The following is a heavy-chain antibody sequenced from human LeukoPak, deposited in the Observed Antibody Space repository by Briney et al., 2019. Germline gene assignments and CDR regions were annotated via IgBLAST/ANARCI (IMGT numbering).Heavy chain of an antibody. J-gene: IGHJ6*02. CDR1: GFTVNSNY. D-gene: IGHD5-12*01. CDR3: ASRDGYNLDYYYGMDV. V-gene: IGHV3-66*01. Sequence: GGSLRLSCAASGFTVNSNYMSWVRQAPGKGLEWVSVIYSGGSTYYADSVKGRFTISRDNSKNTLYLQMNSLRAEDTAVYYCASRDGYNLDYYYGMDVWGQGTTVTVSS. CDR2: IYSGGST.